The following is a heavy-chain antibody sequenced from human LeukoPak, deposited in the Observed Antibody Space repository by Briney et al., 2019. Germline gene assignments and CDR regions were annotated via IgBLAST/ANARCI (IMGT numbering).Heavy chain of an antibody. V-gene: IGHV1-3*03. CDR1: GYTFTSYA. D-gene: IGHD1-20*01. CDR2: INAGNGNT. J-gene: IGHJ5*02. CDR3: ARAHNWNQNWFDP. Sequence: GASVKVSCKASGYTFTSYAMHWVRQAPGQRLEWMGWINAGNGNTKYSQEFQGRVTITRDTSASTAYMELSSLRSEDMAVYYCARAHNWNQNWFDPWGQGTLVTVSS.